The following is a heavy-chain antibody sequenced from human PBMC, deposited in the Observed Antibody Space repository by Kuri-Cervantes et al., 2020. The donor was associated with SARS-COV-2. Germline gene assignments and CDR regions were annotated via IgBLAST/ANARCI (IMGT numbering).Heavy chain of an antibody. Sequence: GSLRLSCTVSGGSISSYYWSWIRQPLGKGLEWIGYIYYSGSTNYNPSLKSRVTISVDTSKNQFSLKMTSVTAADTAVYYCARGKYDFWSGKSFDYWGQGTLVTVSS. J-gene: IGHJ4*02. V-gene: IGHV4-59*01. CDR3: ARGKYDFWSGKSFDY. CDR1: GGSISSYY. CDR2: IYYSGST. D-gene: IGHD3-3*01.